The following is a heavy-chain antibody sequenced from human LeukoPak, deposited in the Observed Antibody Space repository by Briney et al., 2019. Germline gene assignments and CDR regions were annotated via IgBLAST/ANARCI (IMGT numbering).Heavy chain of an antibody. J-gene: IGHJ4*02. CDR3: ARGRSGSYLDY. CDR1: GFTFSSYD. Sequence: GRSLRLSCAASGFTFSSYDMHWVRQATGKGLEWVSAIGTAGDTYYPGSVKGRFTISRENAKNSLYLQMNSLRAGDTAVYYCARGRSGSYLDYWGQGTLVTVSS. V-gene: IGHV3-13*01. D-gene: IGHD1-26*01. CDR2: IGTAGDT.